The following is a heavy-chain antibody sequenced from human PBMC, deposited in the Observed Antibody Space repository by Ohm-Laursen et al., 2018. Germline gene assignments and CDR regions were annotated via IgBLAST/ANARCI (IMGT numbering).Heavy chain of an antibody. CDR2: ISPYNGNT. Sequence: SVKVSCKASGYTFTSYGFSWVRQAPGQGLEWMGWISPYNGNTNYAQKLQGRVTMTTDTSTSTAYMELRSLRSHDTAVYYCARSPNYYDTSGYYRYWYFDLWGRGTLVTVSS. D-gene: IGHD3-22*01. CDR1: GYTFTSYG. V-gene: IGHV1-18*01. J-gene: IGHJ2*01. CDR3: ARSPNYYDTSGYYRYWYFDL.